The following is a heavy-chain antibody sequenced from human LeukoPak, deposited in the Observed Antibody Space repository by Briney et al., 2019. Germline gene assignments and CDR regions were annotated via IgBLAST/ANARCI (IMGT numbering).Heavy chain of an antibody. J-gene: IGHJ4*02. CDR3: ARGDTAMAPFDY. D-gene: IGHD5-18*01. CDR2: IIPILGIA. CDR1: GGTFSSYA. V-gene: IGHV1-69*04. Sequence: GASVKVSCKAPGGTFSSYAISWVRQAPGQGLEWMGRIIPILGIANYAQKFQGRVTITADKSTSTAYMELSSLRSEDTAVYYCARGDTAMAPFDYWGQGTLVTVSS.